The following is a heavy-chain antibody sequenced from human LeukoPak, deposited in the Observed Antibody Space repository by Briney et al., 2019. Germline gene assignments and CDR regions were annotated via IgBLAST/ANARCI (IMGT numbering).Heavy chain of an antibody. J-gene: IGHJ3*02. CDR1: GFTFTDYY. CDR2: ISPNSETK. Sequence: GSLRLSCTASGFTFTDYYMNWIRQAPGKGLEWISYISPNSETKYYADSVKGRFTISRDNAKNSLYLQMNSLRAEDTALYYCAKAIYYYDSSGYYQSDAFDIWGQGTMVTVSS. D-gene: IGHD3-22*01. V-gene: IGHV3-11*01. CDR3: AKAIYYYDSSGYYQSDAFDI.